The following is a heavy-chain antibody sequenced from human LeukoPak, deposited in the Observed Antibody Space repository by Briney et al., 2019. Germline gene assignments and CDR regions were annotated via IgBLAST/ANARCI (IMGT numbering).Heavy chain of an antibody. J-gene: IGHJ4*02. CDR2: FYSGGST. Sequence: GGSLRLSCATSGFTVSNNYMAWVRQAPGKGLECVSVFYSGGSTYFADSVQGRFTMSRDISKNTLYLQMNSLRAEDTAVYYCAKLDYGTGSFFDYWGQGTLVTVSS. V-gene: IGHV3-53*01. CDR3: AKLDYGTGSFFDY. D-gene: IGHD3-10*01. CDR1: GFTVSNNY.